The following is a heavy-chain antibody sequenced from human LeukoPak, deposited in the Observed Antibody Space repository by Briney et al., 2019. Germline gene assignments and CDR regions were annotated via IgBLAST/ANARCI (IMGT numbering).Heavy chain of an antibody. CDR3: TTGTDGPGY. CDR1: GLRFSTYW. J-gene: IGHJ4*02. Sequence: PGGSLRLSCAASGLRFSTYWMSWVRQASDKGLEWVGRIRSKANSYATAYGVSVKGRFTISRDDSKNTAYLQMNSLKSEDTAVYYCTTGTDGPGYWGQGTLVIVSS. CDR2: IRSKANSYAT. V-gene: IGHV3-73*01. D-gene: IGHD5-24*01.